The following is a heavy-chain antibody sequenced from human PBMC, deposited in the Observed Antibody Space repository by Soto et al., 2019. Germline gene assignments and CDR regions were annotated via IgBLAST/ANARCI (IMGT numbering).Heavy chain of an antibody. V-gene: IGHV5-51*01. CDR3: VRPLIEADAPGYFDL. J-gene: IGHJ2*01. CDR2: IYPADSHT. CDR1: W. D-gene: IGHD2-15*01. Sequence: WVRWMSQMTGKGLDWMGIIYPADSHTTYSPAFEGQVTVSVDTSIDTAYLHFNSLKASDTAMYYCVRPLIEADAPGYFDLWGRGTLVTVSS.